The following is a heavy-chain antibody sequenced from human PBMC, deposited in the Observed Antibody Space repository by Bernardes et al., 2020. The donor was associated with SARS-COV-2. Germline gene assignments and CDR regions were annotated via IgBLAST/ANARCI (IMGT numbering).Heavy chain of an antibody. CDR2: INHSGST. CDR3: ARGNGDSSSLYYYYYGMDV. J-gene: IGHJ6*02. Sequence: SETLSLTCAVYGGSFRGSYWSWIRQPPGPGLAWIGEINHSGSTNYNPSLKSRVTISVDTSKNQFSLKLSSVTAADTAVYYCARGNGDSSSLYYYYYGMDVWGQGTTVTGSS. D-gene: IGHD6-6*01. V-gene: IGHV4-34*01. CDR1: GGSFRGSY.